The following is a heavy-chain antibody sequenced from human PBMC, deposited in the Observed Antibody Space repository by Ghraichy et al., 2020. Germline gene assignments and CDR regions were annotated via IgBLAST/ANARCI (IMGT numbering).Heavy chain of an antibody. D-gene: IGHD2-2*02. CDR3: TRDTAIVVVPAAIRNYYYYYCMDV. CDR2: IRSKADGGTT. J-gene: IGHJ6*02. Sequence: GESLNISCTASGFTFGEYAMSWFRQAPGKGLEWVGFIRSKADGGTTEYAASVKGRFTISRDDSKSIAYLQMNSLKTEDTAVYYCTRDTAIVVVPAAIRNYYYYYCMDVWGQGTTVTVSS. V-gene: IGHV3-49*03. CDR1: GFTFGEYA.